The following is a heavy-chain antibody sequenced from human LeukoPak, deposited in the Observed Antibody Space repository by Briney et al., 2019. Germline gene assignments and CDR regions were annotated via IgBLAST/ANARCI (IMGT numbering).Heavy chain of an antibody. Sequence: GGSLKISCKCSGYRFTRYWIAWVRQMPGKGLQWMGIIDPGDSETRYSPSFQGQVTITADKSTSTAYLQWSSLKASDTAMYYCARLNDGFDIWGQGAMVIVSS. CDR3: ARLNDGFDI. CDR1: GYRFTRYW. J-gene: IGHJ3*02. V-gene: IGHV5-51*01. CDR2: IDPGDSET.